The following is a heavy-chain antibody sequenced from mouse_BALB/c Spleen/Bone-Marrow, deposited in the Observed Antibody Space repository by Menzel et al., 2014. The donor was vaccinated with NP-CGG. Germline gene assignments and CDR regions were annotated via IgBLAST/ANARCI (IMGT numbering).Heavy chain of an antibody. J-gene: IGHJ1*01. D-gene: IGHD4-1*01. CDR2: INPGSGGT. CDR1: GYASTDYL. CDR3: ARWLGPGWYFDV. V-gene: IGHV1-54*01. Sequence: VQLQQSGAELVRPGTSVKVSCKASGYASTDYLIEWVKQRPGQGLEWIGVINPGSGGTHYNEKFKGKATLTADKSSSTAYMQLSSLTSDDSAVYFCARWLGPGWYFDVWGAGTTVTVSS.